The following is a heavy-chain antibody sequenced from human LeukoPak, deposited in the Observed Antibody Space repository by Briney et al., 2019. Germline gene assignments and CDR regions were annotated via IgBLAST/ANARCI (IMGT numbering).Heavy chain of an antibody. Sequence: GASVKVSCKASGYTFTSYGISGGRQAPGQGLEWMGWISAYNGNTNYAQKLQGRVTMTTDTSTSTAYMELRRLRSEDTAVYYCAKGRRRFHQEYYYYGMDVWGQGTTVTVSS. D-gene: IGHD5-12*01. CDR1: GYTFTSYG. CDR2: ISAYNGNT. V-gene: IGHV1-18*01. J-gene: IGHJ6*02. CDR3: AKGRRRFHQEYYYYGMDV.